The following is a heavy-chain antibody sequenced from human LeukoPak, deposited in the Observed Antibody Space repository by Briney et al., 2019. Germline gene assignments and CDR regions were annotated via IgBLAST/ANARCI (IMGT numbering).Heavy chain of an antibody. CDR3: VRGASGWSLGY. Sequence: GGSLRLSCAVSGFTFSDYWMNWVRQAPGKGLEWLSYISSSSETIYYADSVKGRFTISRDNAKNSLYLQMNSLRAEDTALYCCVRGASGWSLGYWGQGSLVTVSS. D-gene: IGHD6-19*01. V-gene: IGHV3-48*04. CDR2: ISSSSETI. CDR1: GFTFSDYW. J-gene: IGHJ4*02.